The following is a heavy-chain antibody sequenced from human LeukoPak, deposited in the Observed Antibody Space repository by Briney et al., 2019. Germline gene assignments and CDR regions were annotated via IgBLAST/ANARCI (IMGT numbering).Heavy chain of an antibody. CDR1: GYTFTGYY. D-gene: IGHD4-11*01. Sequence: ASVKVSCKASGYTFTGYYMHWVRQAPGQGLGWMGWIYPNSGDTNYAQNFQGRVTMTRDTSVSTAYMELSRLRSDDTAVYYCARDDYSNYPADYWGQGTLVTVSS. CDR3: ARDDYSNYPADY. V-gene: IGHV1-2*02. J-gene: IGHJ4*02. CDR2: IYPNSGDT.